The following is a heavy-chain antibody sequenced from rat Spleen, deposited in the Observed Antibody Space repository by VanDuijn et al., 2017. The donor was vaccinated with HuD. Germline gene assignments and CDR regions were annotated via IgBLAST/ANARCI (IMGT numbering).Heavy chain of an antibody. J-gene: IGHJ3*01. CDR3: TTMSNWFVY. CDR1: GFTFSNYD. CDR2: IGHEGSPT. V-gene: IGHV5-22*01. Sequence: EVQLVESGGGLVQPGRSMKLSCAASGFTFSNYDMAWVRQAPTKGLEWVASIGHEGSPTYYRDSVKGRFTNPNNNPTSTLYLQMDSLRSEDTATYYCTTMSNWFVYWGQGTLVTVSS.